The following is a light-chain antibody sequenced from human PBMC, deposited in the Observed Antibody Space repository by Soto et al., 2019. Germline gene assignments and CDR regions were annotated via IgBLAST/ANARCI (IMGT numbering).Light chain of an antibody. CDR1: SSDVGDYDF. CDR3: CSYAGSYTLYV. CDR2: DVS. V-gene: IGLV2-11*01. J-gene: IGLJ1*01. Sequence: QSALTQPRSVSGSPGQSVTISCTATSSDVGDYDFVSWYQQHPAKAPKLMIYDVSKRPSGVPDRLSGSRSGNTASLTISGLQAEDEADYYCCSYAGSYTLYVFGTGTKVTV.